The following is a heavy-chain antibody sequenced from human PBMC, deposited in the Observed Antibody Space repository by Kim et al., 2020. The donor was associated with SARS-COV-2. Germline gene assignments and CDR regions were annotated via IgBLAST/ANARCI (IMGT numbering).Heavy chain of an antibody. V-gene: IGHV4-59*01. Sequence: SRVPISVDTSKNQFSLKLSSVTAADTAVYYCARDGEVWDYVWGSYRFFDYWGQGTLVTVSS. D-gene: IGHD3-16*02. CDR3: ARDGEVWDYVWGSYRFFDY. J-gene: IGHJ4*02.